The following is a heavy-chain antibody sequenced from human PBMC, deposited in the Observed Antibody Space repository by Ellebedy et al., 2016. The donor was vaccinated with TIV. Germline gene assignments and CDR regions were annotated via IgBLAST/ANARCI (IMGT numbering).Heavy chain of an antibody. V-gene: IGHV1-18*01. J-gene: IGHJ5*02. D-gene: IGHD2-21*02. CDR2: ISVHNGKP. Sequence: AASVKVSCKTSGYTFINYGITWVRQAPGQGLEWLGWISVHNGKPNYAQKFQGRVLMTTDASTSTGYMELRNLRSDDTAVYYCGIVGPDRDTPWGQGTQVTVSS. CDR3: GIVGPDRDTP. CDR1: GYTFINYG.